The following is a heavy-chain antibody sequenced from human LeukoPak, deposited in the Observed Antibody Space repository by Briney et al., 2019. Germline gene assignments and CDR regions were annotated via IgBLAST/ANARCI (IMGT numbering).Heavy chain of an antibody. CDR1: GYSFTSYW. Sequence: GESLKISCKGSGYSFTSYWIGWVRQMPGKGLEWMGIIYPGDSDTRYSPSFQGQVTISADKSISTAYLQWSSLKASDTAMYYCARQGVYISGWYYFDYWGQGTLVTVSS. J-gene: IGHJ4*02. CDR3: ARQGVYISGWYYFDY. CDR2: IYPGDSDT. D-gene: IGHD6-19*01. V-gene: IGHV5-51*01.